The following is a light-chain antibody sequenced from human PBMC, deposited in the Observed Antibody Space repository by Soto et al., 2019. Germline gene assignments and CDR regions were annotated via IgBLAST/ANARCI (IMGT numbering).Light chain of an antibody. CDR1: ERLLHSNGYNY. CDR3: QQYGRSPFT. CDR2: GAS. V-gene: IGKV2-28*01. J-gene: IGKJ3*01. Sequence: DIVMTQSPLSLPVTPGEPSSISCRSSERLLHSNGYNYLKWFVQKPGQAPRLLIYGASSRATGVPDRFSASGSGTDFTLTISRLEPEDFAVYYCQQYGRSPFTFGPGTKVDIK.